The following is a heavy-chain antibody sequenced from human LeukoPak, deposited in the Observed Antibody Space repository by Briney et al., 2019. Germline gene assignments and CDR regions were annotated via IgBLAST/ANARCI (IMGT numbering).Heavy chain of an antibody. J-gene: IGHJ4*02. V-gene: IGHV1-46*01. CDR1: GYTSPTSY. Sequence: SPQPSCHPSGYTSPTSYMPWVRHSPGPGLQWMGIINPSGGSTSYAQKFQGRVTMTRDTSTSTVYMELSSLRSEDTAVYYCARSIAEGENDYWGQGTLVTVSS. CDR3: ARSIAEGENDY. CDR2: INPSGGST. D-gene: IGHD6-6*01.